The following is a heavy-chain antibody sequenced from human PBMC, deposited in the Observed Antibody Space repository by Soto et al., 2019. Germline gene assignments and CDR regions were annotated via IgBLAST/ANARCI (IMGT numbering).Heavy chain of an antibody. V-gene: IGHV1-69*02. Sequence: QVQLVQSGAEVKKPGSSVKVSCKASGGTFSSYTISWVRQAPGQGLEWMGRIIPILGIANYAQKFQGRVRITADKSASTASMELSSLRSEDAALYYCASPYSSGLWAYWGQGTLVTVSS. CDR1: GGTFSSYT. D-gene: IGHD6-19*01. CDR3: ASPYSSGLWAY. CDR2: IIPILGIA. J-gene: IGHJ4*02.